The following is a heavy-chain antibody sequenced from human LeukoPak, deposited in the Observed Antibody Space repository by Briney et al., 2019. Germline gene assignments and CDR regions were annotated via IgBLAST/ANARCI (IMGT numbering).Heavy chain of an antibody. V-gene: IGHV1-2*02. Sequence: ASVKVSCKAPGYTFTGYYMHWVRQAPGQGLEWMGWINPNSGGTNYAQKFQGRVTMTRDTSISKAYMELSRLRSDDTAVYYCARDMVRNYYDSSGYYYDYYYYYMDVWGKGTTVTVSS. CDR2: INPNSGGT. D-gene: IGHD3-22*01. CDR1: GYTFTGYY. CDR3: ARDMVRNYYDSSGYYYDYYYYYMDV. J-gene: IGHJ6*03.